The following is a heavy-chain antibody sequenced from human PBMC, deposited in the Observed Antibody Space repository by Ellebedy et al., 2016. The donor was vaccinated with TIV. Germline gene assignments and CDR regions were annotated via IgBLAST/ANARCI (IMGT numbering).Heavy chain of an antibody. Sequence: SVKVSCXASGGTFSSFAIAWVRQAPGQGLEWMGGIFPIFGTTNYAQKFRDRVTITADESTITAYMELSSLRSEDTAVYYCARYRGSDWGFDCWGQGSLVTVST. CDR2: IFPIFGTT. J-gene: IGHJ4*02. D-gene: IGHD7-27*01. V-gene: IGHV1-69*13. CDR3: ARYRGSDWGFDC. CDR1: GGTFSSFA.